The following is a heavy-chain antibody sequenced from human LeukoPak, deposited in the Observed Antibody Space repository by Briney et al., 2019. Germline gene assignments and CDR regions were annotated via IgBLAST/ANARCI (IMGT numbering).Heavy chain of an antibody. Sequence: PGGSLRLSCAASGFTFSSYAMNWVRQAPGKGLEWVSAISGSGGSTYYADSVKGRFTISRDNSKNTLYLQMNSLRAEDTAVYYCAKLVNDYGESDYWGQGTLVTVSS. CDR3: AKLVNDYGESDY. V-gene: IGHV3-23*01. J-gene: IGHJ4*02. CDR1: GFTFSSYA. D-gene: IGHD4-17*01. CDR2: ISGSGGST.